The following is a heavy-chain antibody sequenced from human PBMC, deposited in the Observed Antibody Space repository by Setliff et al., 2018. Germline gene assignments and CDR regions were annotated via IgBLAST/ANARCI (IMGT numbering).Heavy chain of an antibody. V-gene: IGHV4-61*09. J-gene: IGHJ6*03. Sequence: SETLSLTCAVSGGSISSGSYYWSWIRQPAGKGLEWIGHIYSSGSTNYNPSLKSRVTISVDRSKNQFSLKLSSVIAADTAVYYCARDLYSSSSGGFYYYYYYMDVWGKGTTVTVSS. CDR3: ARDLYSSSSGGFYYYYYYMDV. CDR1: GGSISSGSYY. D-gene: IGHD6-6*01. CDR2: IYSSGST.